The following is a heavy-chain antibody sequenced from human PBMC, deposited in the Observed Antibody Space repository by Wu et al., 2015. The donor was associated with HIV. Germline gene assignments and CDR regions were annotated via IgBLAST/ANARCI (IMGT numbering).Heavy chain of an antibody. D-gene: IGHD1-1*01. CDR2: ISAHNGHT. V-gene: IGHV1-18*01. J-gene: IGHJ4*02. Sequence: QVQLVQSGAEVKKPGASVKVSCTASGYSFPKYGITWVRQAPGQGLEWMGWISAHNGHTDHAQKVQGRVTFTTDTSTNTANMDLKGLTFDDTAVYYCARAVYTTSSTPDLDSWGQGTLVTVSS. CDR3: ARAVYTTSSTPDLDS. CDR1: GYSFPKYG.